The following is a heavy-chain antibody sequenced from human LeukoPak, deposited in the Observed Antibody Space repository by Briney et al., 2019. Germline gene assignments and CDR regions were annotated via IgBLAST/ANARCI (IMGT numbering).Heavy chain of an antibody. CDR3: ARDRVQLWPYVGTFAL. Sequence: GGSLRLSCESSGFTFHTYNMFWVRQAPGKRLESVAVFSYDGKHIDYAASVQGRFIISRDITRNTLHLDMRNLRDEDTAVYYCARDRVQLWPYVGTFALWGQRPLLPVSS. V-gene: IGHV3-30*04. CDR1: GFTFHTYN. J-gene: IGHJ4*02. CDR2: FSYDGKHI. D-gene: IGHD5-18*01.